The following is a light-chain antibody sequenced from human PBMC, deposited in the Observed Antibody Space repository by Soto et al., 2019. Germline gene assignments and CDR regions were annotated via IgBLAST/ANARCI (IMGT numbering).Light chain of an antibody. J-gene: IGLJ2*01. Sequence: QSVLTQPPSASGTPGQRVTISCSGSSSNIGSNTVIWYQQLPGTAPKLLIYSNNQRSSGVPDRFSGSKSGTSASLAISGLQSEDEADYYCAAWDDSLNAVVFGGGTKLTVL. CDR1: SSNIGSNT. CDR3: AAWDDSLNAVV. V-gene: IGLV1-44*01. CDR2: SNN.